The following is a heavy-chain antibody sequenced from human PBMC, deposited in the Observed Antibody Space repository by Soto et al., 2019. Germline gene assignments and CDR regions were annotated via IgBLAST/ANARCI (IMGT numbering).Heavy chain of an antibody. CDR1: GYTFTGYY. V-gene: IGHV1-2*04. Sequence: ASVKVSCKASGYTFTGYYMHWVRQAPGQGLEWMGWINPNSGGTNYAQKFQGWVTMTRDTSISTAYMEPSRLRSDDTAVYYCARGGIVATIPYYYYYGMDVWGQGTRVTVSS. J-gene: IGHJ6*02. CDR2: INPNSGGT. CDR3: ARGGIVATIPYYYYYGMDV. D-gene: IGHD5-12*01.